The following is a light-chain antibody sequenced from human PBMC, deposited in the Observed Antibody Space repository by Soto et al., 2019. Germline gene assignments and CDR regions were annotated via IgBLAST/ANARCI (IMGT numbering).Light chain of an antibody. CDR2: GAS. Sequence: EIVLTQSPGALSLSPGERATLSCRASQSIRNSHSAWYQQKPGQAPRLLIYGASNRATGVSDRFSGSGSGTDFTLTITRLEPEDSAAYYCQQYDRSPLFGGGTKVEI. CDR1: QSIRNSH. CDR3: QQYDRSPL. J-gene: IGKJ4*01. V-gene: IGKV3-20*01.